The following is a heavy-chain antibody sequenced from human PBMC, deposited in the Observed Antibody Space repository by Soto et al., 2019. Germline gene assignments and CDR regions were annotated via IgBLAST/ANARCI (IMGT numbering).Heavy chain of an antibody. CDR3: ARQRQYQLLPWHFDP. D-gene: IGHD2-2*01. CDR1: GGSISSSSYY. J-gene: IGHJ5*02. Sequence: QLQLQESGPGLVKPSETLSLTCTVSGGSISSSSYYWGWIRQPPGKGLEWIGSIYYSGSTYYNPSLKSRVTISVDTSKNQFSLKLSSVTAADTAVYYCARQRQYQLLPWHFDPWGQGTLVTVSS. CDR2: IYYSGST. V-gene: IGHV4-39*01.